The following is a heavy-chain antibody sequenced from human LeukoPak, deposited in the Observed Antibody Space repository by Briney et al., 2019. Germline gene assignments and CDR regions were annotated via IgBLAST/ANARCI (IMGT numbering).Heavy chain of an antibody. J-gene: IGHJ6*02. V-gene: IGHV3-23*01. CDR1: GFTFSSYA. D-gene: IGHD6-6*01. CDR3: AKDTAGQRVPYYYYYGMDV. Sequence: PGGSLRLSCAASGFTFSSYAMRWVRQAPGKGLEWVPAISGSGGSTYYADSEKGRFTISRDNSKNTLYLQMNSLRAEDTAVYYCAKDTAGQRVPYYYYYGMDVWGQGTTVTVSS. CDR2: ISGSGGST.